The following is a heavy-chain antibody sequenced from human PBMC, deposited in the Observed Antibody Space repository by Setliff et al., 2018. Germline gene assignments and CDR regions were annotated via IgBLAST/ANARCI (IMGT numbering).Heavy chain of an antibody. J-gene: IGHJ6*02. Sequence: GGSLRLSCAGAGFAVNSNFMTWVRQAPGKGLEWLSVIYIGGQTFYADSVKGRFSISRDESKNTLYLQLNSLRVEDSAIYYCARQSAVGGSNFKDGTYYGVDAWGQGIMVTVSS. CDR2: IYIGGQT. CDR1: GFAVNSNF. D-gene: IGHD1-26*01. V-gene: IGHV3-66*04. CDR3: ARQSAVGGSNFKDGTYYGVDA.